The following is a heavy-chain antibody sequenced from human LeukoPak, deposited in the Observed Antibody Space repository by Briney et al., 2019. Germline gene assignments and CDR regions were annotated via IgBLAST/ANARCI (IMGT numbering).Heavy chain of an antibody. J-gene: IGHJ5*02. D-gene: IGHD3-22*01. CDR1: GFTFSSHS. CDR3: AEGLYDSSGYWS. CDR2: ISSNSSTI. V-gene: IGHV3-48*01. Sequence: GGSLRLSCAASGFTFSSHSMHWIRQAPGKGLEWVSFISSNSSTIYYADSVKGRFTLSRDSAKNSLSLQMNSLRVDDTAVYYCAEGLYDSSGYWSWGQGTLVTVSS.